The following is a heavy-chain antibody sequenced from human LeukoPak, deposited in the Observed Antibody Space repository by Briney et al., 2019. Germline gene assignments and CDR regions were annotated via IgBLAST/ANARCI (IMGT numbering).Heavy chain of an antibody. CDR2: ISSSSSYI. CDR3: ASAVTTKKDY. D-gene: IGHD4-17*01. V-gene: IGHV3-21*01. J-gene: IGHJ4*02. Sequence: PGGSLRLSCAASGFTFSSYRMTWVRQAPGKGLEWVSSISSSSSYIYYADSVKGRFTISRDNAKTSLYLQMNSLRAEDTAVYYCASAVTTKKDYWGQGTLVTVSS. CDR1: GFTFSSYR.